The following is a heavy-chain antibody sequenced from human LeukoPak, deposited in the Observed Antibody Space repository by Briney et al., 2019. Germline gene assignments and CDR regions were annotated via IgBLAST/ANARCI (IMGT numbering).Heavy chain of an antibody. CDR2: ISSSGSTI. V-gene: IGHV3-11*04. D-gene: IGHD4-17*01. CDR3: ARDRPTTVTTTVFDY. J-gene: IGHJ4*02. Sequence: GGSLRLSCAASGFTFSDYYMSWIRQAPGKGLEWVSYISSSGSTIYYADSVKGRFTISRDNAKNSLYLQMNSLRAEDTAVYYCARDRPTTVTTTVFDYWGQGTLVTVSS. CDR1: GFTFSDYY.